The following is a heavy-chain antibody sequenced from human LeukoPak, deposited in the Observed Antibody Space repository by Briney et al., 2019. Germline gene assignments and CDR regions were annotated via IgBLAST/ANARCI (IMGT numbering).Heavy chain of an antibody. CDR2: ISSRSTTI. CDR1: GFTFSSYS. Sequence: GGSLRLSCAASGFTFSSYSMNWVRQAPGKGPEWLSYISSRSTTICYADSVKGRFTISRDNAKNSLYLQMNSLRDEDTAVYYCAKDIPFVHGGGGQGTLVTVSS. V-gene: IGHV3-48*02. D-gene: IGHD3-16*01. CDR3: AKDIPFVHGG. J-gene: IGHJ4*02.